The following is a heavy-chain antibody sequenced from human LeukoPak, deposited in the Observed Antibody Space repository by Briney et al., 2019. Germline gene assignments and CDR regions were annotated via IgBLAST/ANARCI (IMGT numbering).Heavy chain of an antibody. V-gene: IGHV4-59*01. CDR3: ARGSGYDSFDY. CDR2: IYYSGST. D-gene: IGHD5-12*01. J-gene: IGHJ4*02. Sequence: SETLSLTCTVSGGSISSYYWSWIRQPPGKGLEWIGYIYYSGSTNYNPSLKSRVTISVDTSKNQFSLKLSSVTAADTAVNYCARGSGYDSFDYWGQGTLVTVSS. CDR1: GGSISSYY.